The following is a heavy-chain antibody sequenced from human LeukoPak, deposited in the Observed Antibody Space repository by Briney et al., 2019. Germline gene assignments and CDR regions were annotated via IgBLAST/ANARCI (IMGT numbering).Heavy chain of an antibody. D-gene: IGHD4-17*01. J-gene: IGHJ4*02. CDR3: ARDCCRDGDYPSGGY. Sequence: SETLSLTCTVSGGSISSSSYYWGWIRQPPGKGLEWIGSIYYSGSTYYNPSLKSRVTISVDTSKNQFSLKLSSVTAADTAVYYCARDCCRDGDYPSGGYWGQGTLVTVSS. CDR1: GGSISSSSYY. V-gene: IGHV4-39*07. CDR2: IYYSGST.